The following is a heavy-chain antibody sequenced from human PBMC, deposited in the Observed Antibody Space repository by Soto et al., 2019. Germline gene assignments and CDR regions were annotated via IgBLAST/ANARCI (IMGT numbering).Heavy chain of an antibody. Sequence: QVQLQESGPGLVKPSQTLSLTCTVSGGSISSGDYYWSWIRQPPGKGLEWIGYIYYSGSTYYNPSLKSRVTISVDTSKNQFSLKLSSVTAADTAVYYCARDLHYGDYEVGLGYWGQGTLVTVSS. J-gene: IGHJ4*02. CDR1: GGSISSGDYY. D-gene: IGHD4-17*01. V-gene: IGHV4-30-4*01. CDR2: IYYSGST. CDR3: ARDLHYGDYEVGLGY.